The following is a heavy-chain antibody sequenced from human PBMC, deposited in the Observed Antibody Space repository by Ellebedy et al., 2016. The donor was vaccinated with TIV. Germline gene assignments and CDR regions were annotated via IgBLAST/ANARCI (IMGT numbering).Heavy chain of an antibody. CDR2: ISAYNGNT. V-gene: IGHV1-18*01. CDR3: ARVGGREGGTIYYYYYYGMDV. Sequence: ASVKVSCXASGYTFTSYGISWVRQAPGQGLEWMGWISAYNGNTNYAQKLQGRVTMTTDTSTSTAYMELRSLRSDDTAVYYCARVGGREGGTIYYYYYYGMDVWGQGTTVTVSS. D-gene: IGHD3-9*01. J-gene: IGHJ6*02. CDR1: GYTFTSYG.